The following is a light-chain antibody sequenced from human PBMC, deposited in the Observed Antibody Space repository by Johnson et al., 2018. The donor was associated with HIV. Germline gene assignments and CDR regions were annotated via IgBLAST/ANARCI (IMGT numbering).Light chain of an antibody. Sequence: QSVLTQSPSVSAAPGQKVTISCSGSSSNIGKNYVSWYQQLPGTAPKLLIYDNNKRPSGIPDRFSGSKSGTSATLGITGLQTGDEADYYCGTWDSSLTTSYVFGTGTKVIVV. CDR2: DNN. CDR3: GTWDSSLTTSYV. V-gene: IGLV1-51*01. CDR1: SSNIGKNY. J-gene: IGLJ1*01.